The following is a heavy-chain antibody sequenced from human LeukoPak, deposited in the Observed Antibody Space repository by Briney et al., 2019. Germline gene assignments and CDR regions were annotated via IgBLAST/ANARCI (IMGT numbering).Heavy chain of an antibody. Sequence: SVKVSCTASGGTFSSYAISWVRQAPGQGLEWMGGIIPIFGTANYAQKFQGRVTITADESTSTAYMELSRLRSEDKAVYYCARGPRGGYVHGPLFFPDYWGQGTLVTVSS. V-gene: IGHV1-69*13. J-gene: IGHJ4*02. CDR3: ARGPRGGYVHGPLFFPDY. D-gene: IGHD5-12*01. CDR1: GGTFSSYA. CDR2: IIPIFGTA.